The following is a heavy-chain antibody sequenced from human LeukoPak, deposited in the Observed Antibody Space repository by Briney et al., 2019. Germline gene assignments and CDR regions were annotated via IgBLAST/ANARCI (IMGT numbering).Heavy chain of an antibody. CDR3: ARLTYYYDSSGYYYQSRRYYFDY. V-gene: IGHV5-51*01. Sequence: GESLKISCKGSGYSFTSYWIGWVRKMPGKGLEWMGIIYPGDSDTRYSPSFQGRVTISADKSISTAYLQWSSLKASDTAMYYCARLTYYYDSSGYYYQSRRYYFDYWGQGTLVTVSS. CDR1: GYSFTSYW. D-gene: IGHD3-22*01. CDR2: IYPGDSDT. J-gene: IGHJ4*02.